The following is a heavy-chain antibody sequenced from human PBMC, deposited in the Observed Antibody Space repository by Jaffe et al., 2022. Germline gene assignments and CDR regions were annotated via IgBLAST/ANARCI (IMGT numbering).Heavy chain of an antibody. CDR3: VRGGDRGKYDILTYYLPYFFDF. V-gene: IGHV5-51*03. CDR2: IYPYDSDT. Sequence: EVQLVQSGAEVKKPGEPLKISCKASGYTFTSYWIGWVRQMPGKGLEWMGLIYPYDSDTRYSPSFQGQVTISADESISTAYVQWNSLKASDSAMYYCVRGGDRGKYDILTYYLPYFFDFWGQGILVTVSS. J-gene: IGHJ4*02. D-gene: IGHD3-9*01. CDR1: GYTFTSYW.